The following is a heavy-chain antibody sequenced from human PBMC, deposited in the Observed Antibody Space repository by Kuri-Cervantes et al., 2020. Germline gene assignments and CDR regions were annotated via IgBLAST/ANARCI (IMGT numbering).Heavy chain of an antibody. D-gene: IGHD4-11*01. CDR1: GFTFSSYG. J-gene: IGHJ4*02. Sequence: LSLTCAASGFTFSSYGMHWVRQAPGKGLEWVAVISYDGSNKYYADSVKGRFTISRDNSKNTLYLQMNSLRAEDTAVYYCAKPSMGYSNYLGNDYWGQETLVTVSS. CDR3: AKPSMGYSNYLGNDY. V-gene: IGHV3-30*18. CDR2: ISYDGSNK.